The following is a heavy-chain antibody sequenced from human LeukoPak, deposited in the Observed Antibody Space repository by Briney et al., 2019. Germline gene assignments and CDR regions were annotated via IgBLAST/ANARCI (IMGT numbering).Heavy chain of an antibody. CDR2: INWNGGST. V-gene: IGHV3-20*01. CDR1: GFTFDDYG. CDR3: ARGGSGTRAFDI. D-gene: IGHD3-10*01. J-gene: IGHJ3*02. Sequence: GGSLRLSCAASGFTFDDYGMSWVRQAPGKGLEWVSGINWNGGSTGYADSVKGRFTISRGNAKNSLYLQMNSLRAEDTALYHCARGGSGTRAFDIWGQGTMVTVSS.